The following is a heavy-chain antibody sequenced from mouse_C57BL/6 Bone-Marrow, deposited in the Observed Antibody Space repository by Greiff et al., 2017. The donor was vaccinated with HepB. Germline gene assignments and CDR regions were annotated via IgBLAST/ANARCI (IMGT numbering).Heavy chain of an antibody. CDR2: INPGSGGT. CDR1: GYAFTNYL. CDR3: ARGYYGSSYVDWYFDV. V-gene: IGHV1-54*01. J-gene: IGHJ1*03. D-gene: IGHD1-1*01. Sequence: VQLQQSGAELVRPGPSVKVSCKASGYAFTNYLIEWVKQRPGQGLEWIGVINPGSGGTNYNEKFKGKATLTADKSSSTAYMQLSSLTSEDSAVYFCARGYYGSSYVDWYFDVWGTGTTVTVSS.